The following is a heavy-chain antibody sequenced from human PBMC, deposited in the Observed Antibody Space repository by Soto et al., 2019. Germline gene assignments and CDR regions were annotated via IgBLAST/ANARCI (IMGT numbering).Heavy chain of an antibody. Sequence: GGSLRLSCAASGFTFSSYAMSWVRQAPGKGLEWVSAISGSGGSTYYADSVKGRFTISRDNSKNTLYLQMNSLRAEDTAEYYCAKDGREAAGAEYFQHWGQGTLVTVSS. CDR2: ISGSGGST. V-gene: IGHV3-23*01. CDR1: GFTFSSYA. D-gene: IGHD6-13*01. CDR3: AKDGREAAGAEYFQH. J-gene: IGHJ1*01.